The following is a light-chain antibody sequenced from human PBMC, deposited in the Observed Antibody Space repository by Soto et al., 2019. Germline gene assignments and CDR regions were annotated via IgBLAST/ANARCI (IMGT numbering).Light chain of an antibody. CDR2: GAS. V-gene: IGKV3-15*01. CDR3: QQYETLRRR. CDR1: QSVSGC. J-gene: IGKJ1*01. Sequence: DILMTQSTATLSVSEGDRVTLTCRASQSVSGCLAWYHQKPGQAPRLLIYGASARATGIPARFSGSGSGTEFTLTLYSLQSEDFVPYYCQQYETLRRRFGQGTKVDIK.